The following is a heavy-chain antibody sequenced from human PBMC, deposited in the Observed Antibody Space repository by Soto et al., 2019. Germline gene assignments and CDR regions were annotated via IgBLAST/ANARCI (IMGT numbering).Heavy chain of an antibody. J-gene: IGHJ6*02. Sequence: PWGTLASTLIPPRSSNRDYYWHGVRRLQGKGLEWIGYVYTPDYTRYNPYLKSRDTISVDTSKSQYSLMLNSVTAADTDVYYCSSSAGRPGDYFYYNGMDVWGQGTTVTVSS. CDR2: VYTPDYT. CDR1: RSSNRDYY. V-gene: IGHV4-59*13. D-gene: IGHD3-10*01. CDR3: SSSAGRPGDYFYYNGMDV.